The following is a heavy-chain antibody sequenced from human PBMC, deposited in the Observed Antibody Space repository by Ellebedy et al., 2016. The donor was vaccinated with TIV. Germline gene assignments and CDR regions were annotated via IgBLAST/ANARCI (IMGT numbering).Heavy chain of an antibody. V-gene: IGHV3-21*04. CDR3: VSPAGSSGYWEAFDI. J-gene: IGHJ3*02. D-gene: IGHD3-22*01. Sequence: PGGSLRLSCAASGGTFSSYSMNWVRQAPGKGLGWVSSISSNSNYIYYADSVRGRFTISRDNAKKSLYLQMNSLKTEDTAVYYCVSPAGSSGYWEAFDIWGQGTMVTVSS. CDR2: ISSNSNYI. CDR1: GGTFSSYS.